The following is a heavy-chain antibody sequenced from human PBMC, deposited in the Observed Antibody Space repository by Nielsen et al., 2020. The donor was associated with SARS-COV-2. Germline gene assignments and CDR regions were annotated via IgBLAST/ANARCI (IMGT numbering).Heavy chain of an antibody. Sequence: SGPTLVKPTQTLTLTCTFSGFSLSTPGMCVSWIRQPPGKALEWLARIDLDYAEYYSTSLKTRLTISRDASENQVVLTLTNVDPGDTATYFCARDTAIGTSYFDSWGRGILVSVPS. V-gene: IGHV2-70*11. D-gene: IGHD1/OR15-1a*01. CDR1: GFSLSTPGMC. J-gene: IGHJ4*02. CDR3: ARDTAIGTSYFDS. CDR2: IDLDYAE.